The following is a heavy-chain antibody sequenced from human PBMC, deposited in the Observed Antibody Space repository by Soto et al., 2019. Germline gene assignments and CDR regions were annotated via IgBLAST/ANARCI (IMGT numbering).Heavy chain of an antibody. CDR1: GGSFSGYY. Sequence: SETLSLTCAVYGGSFSGYYWSWIRQPPGKGLEWIGEINHSGSTNYNPSLKSRVTISVDTSKNQFSLKLSSVTAADTAVYYCARTSSPSSGWYNCFDPWGQGTLVTVSS. J-gene: IGHJ5*02. D-gene: IGHD6-19*01. V-gene: IGHV4-34*01. CDR3: ARTSSPSSGWYNCFDP. CDR2: INHSGST.